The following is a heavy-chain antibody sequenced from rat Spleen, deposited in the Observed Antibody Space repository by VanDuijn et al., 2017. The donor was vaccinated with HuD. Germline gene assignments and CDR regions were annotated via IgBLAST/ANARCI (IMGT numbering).Heavy chain of an antibody. V-gene: IGHV5-25*01. CDR2: ISTGGGNT. J-gene: IGHJ2*01. CDR3: TRDQGRRRTSGNYFDY. CDR1: GFTYSNYV. Sequence: EVQLVESGGGLVQPGRSLKLSCAASGFTYSNYVMAWVSQAPTKGLEWVASISTGGGNTYYRDSVKGRFTISRDNAKSTLYLQMDSLRSEDTATYYCTRDQGRRRTSGNYFDYWGQGVMVTVSS. D-gene: IGHD1-11*01.